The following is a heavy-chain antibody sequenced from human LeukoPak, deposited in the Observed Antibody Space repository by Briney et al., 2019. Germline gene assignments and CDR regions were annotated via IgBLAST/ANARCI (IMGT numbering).Heavy chain of an antibody. Sequence: PGGSLGLSCAASGFSFGSYAMSWVRQAPGKGLEWVSAITDTGGDTYHADSVRGRLTISRDNSMDTLFLQMDTLRVEDTAVYYCAKGSSSSRPYYFDFWGQGTLVTVSS. J-gene: IGHJ4*02. V-gene: IGHV3-23*01. CDR2: ITDTGGDT. CDR3: AKGSSSSRPYYFDF. D-gene: IGHD6-6*01. CDR1: GFSFGSYA.